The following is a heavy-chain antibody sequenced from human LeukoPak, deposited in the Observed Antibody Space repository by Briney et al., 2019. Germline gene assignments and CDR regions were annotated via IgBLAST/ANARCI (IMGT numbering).Heavy chain of an antibody. CDR2: ISAYNGNT. D-gene: IGHD2-2*01. CDR1: GYTFTSYG. Sequence: ASVKVSCKASGYTFTSYGISWVRQAPGQGLEWMGWISAYNGNTNYAQKLQGRVTMTTDTSTSTAYMELRSLRSDDTAVYYCARDPAYCSSTSCYHEFDYWAREPWSPSPQ. V-gene: IGHV1-18*01. J-gene: IGHJ4*02. CDR3: ARDPAYCSSTSCYHEFDY.